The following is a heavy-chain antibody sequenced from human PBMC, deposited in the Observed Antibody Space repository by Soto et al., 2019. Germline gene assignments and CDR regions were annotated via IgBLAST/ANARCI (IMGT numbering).Heavy chain of an antibody. CDR2: MTPNSGNT. CDR3: ARNPYSSGLFDP. V-gene: IGHV1-8*01. Sequence: QVQLVQSGAEVKKPGASVKVSCKASGYNFIDYDINWVRQATGQGLEWMGWMTPNSGNTGYAQKFQGRVTLTRDTSISTAYMELTSLKSEDTAVYYCARNPYSSGLFDPWVQGTRFTVSS. CDR1: GYNFIDYD. J-gene: IGHJ5*02. D-gene: IGHD6-19*01.